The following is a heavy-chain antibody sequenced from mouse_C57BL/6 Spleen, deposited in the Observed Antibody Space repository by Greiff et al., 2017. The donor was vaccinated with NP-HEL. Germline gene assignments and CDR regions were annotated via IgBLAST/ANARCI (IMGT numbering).Heavy chain of an antibody. J-gene: IGHJ4*01. CDR3: ARIYYYGSSRAFYYAMDC. V-gene: IGHV8-12*01. D-gene: IGHD1-1*01. CDR2: IYWDDDK. CDR1: GFSLSTSGMG. Sequence: LKESGPGILQSSQTLSLTCSFSGFSLSTSGMGVSWIRQPSGKGLEWLAHIYWDDDKRYNPSLKSRLTISKDTSRNQVFLKITSVDTADTATYYCARIYYYGSSRAFYYAMDCWGQGTSVTVSS.